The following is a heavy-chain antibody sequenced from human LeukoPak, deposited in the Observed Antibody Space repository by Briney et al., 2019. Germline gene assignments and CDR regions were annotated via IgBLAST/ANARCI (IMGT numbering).Heavy chain of an antibody. V-gene: IGHV3-23*01. CDR3: AKDLGCSTSYYYYGMDV. Sequence: GGSLRLSCAASGFTFSSYAMSWVRQAPGKGLEWVSAISGSGGSTYYADSVKGRFTISRDNSKNTLYLQMNSLRAEDTAVYYCAKDLGCSTSYYYYGMDVWGQGTTVTVSS. CDR2: ISGSGGST. D-gene: IGHD2-2*01. CDR1: GFTFSSYA. J-gene: IGHJ6*02.